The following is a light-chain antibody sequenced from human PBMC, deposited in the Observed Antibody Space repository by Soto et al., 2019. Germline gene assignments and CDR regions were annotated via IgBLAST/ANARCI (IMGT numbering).Light chain of an antibody. CDR1: SSNIGSNT. Sequence: QSVLTQPPSASGTPGQRVTISCSGSSSNIGSNTVNWYQQLPGTAPKLLIYSNNQRPSGVPDRFSRSKSGTSAFLAISGLQSEDEADYYCAAWDDSLNGWVFGGGTKLTV. CDR2: SNN. V-gene: IGLV1-44*01. CDR3: AAWDDSLNGWV. J-gene: IGLJ3*02.